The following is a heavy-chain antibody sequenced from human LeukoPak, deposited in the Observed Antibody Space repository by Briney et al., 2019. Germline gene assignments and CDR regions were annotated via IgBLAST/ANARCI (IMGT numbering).Heavy chain of an antibody. V-gene: IGHV3-23*01. J-gene: IGHJ5*02. Sequence: GGSLRLSCAASGFTFSSYAMSWVRQAPGKGLEWVSAISGSGGSTYYADSVKGRFTISRDNAKNSLYLQMNSLRDEDTAVYYCARAGYCSSTSCQNWFDPWGQGTLVTVSS. CDR1: GFTFSSYA. CDR2: ISGSGGST. D-gene: IGHD2-2*01. CDR3: ARAGYCSSTSCQNWFDP.